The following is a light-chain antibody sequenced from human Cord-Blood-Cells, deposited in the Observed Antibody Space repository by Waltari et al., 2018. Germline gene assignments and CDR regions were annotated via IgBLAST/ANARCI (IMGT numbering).Light chain of an antibody. CDR2: DVS. V-gene: IGLV2-11*01. CDR1: SSDAGGYNY. Sequence: QSALTQPRSVSGSPGQSVTISCPGTSSDAGGYNYVSWYQRHPGKAPKLMIYDVSNRPSGVPDRFSGSKSGNTASLTISGLQAEDEADYYCCSYAGSYTLVFGGGTKLTVL. J-gene: IGLJ3*02. CDR3: CSYAGSYTLV.